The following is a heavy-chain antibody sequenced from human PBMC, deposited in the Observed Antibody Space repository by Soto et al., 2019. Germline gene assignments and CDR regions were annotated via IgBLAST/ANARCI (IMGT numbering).Heavy chain of an antibody. CDR2: ISSNGGST. V-gene: IGHV3-64*01. Sequence: PGGSLRLSCAASGFTFSNAWMTWIRQAPGKGLEYVSAISSNGGSTYYANSVKGRFTISRDNSKNTLYLQMGSLRTGDMAVYYCARNYGGNSYAFDIWGQGTMVTVSS. D-gene: IGHD2-21*02. J-gene: IGHJ3*02. CDR1: GFTFSNAW. CDR3: ARNYGGNSYAFDI.